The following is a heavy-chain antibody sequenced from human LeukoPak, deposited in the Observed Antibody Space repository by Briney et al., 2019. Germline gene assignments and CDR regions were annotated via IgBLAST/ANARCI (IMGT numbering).Heavy chain of an antibody. CDR2: ISYGGNSK. CDR3: ANAYYDILTVYYPFDY. J-gene: IGHJ4*02. D-gene: IGHD3-9*01. Sequence: GGSLRLSCAASGFTFSSSGMHWVRHAPGKGREWVSVISYGGNSKYYADSVKGRFTISRDNSKNTLYLQMSSLRAEDTAVYYCANAYYDILTVYYPFDYWGQGALVTVSS. CDR1: GFTFSSSG. V-gene: IGHV3-30*18.